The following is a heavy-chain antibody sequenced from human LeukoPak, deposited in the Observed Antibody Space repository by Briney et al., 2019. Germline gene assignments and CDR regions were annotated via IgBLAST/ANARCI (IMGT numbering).Heavy chain of an antibody. Sequence: GGSLRLSCAASGFTFSDYYVSWIRQAPGKGLEWVSYISSSGSTIYYADSVKGRFTISRENAKNSLYLQMNSLRAEDTAVYYCASPFPYYYDSSGYSEFDYWGQGTLVTVSS. J-gene: IGHJ4*02. CDR1: GFTFSDYY. D-gene: IGHD3-22*01. V-gene: IGHV3-11*01. CDR3: ASPFPYYYDSSGYSEFDY. CDR2: ISSSGSTI.